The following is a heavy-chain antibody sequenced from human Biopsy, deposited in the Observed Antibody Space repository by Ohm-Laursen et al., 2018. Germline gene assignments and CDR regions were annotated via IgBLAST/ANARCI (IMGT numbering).Heavy chain of an antibody. Sequence: GTLSLTCSVSGGSIISYYWAWLRQPPGKGLEWIGSIYNTETTFYNPSLKSQVTISVDTSTNQFSLKVSSVTAADTALYFCARHPTGFWFDPWGHGTLVTVSS. CDR2: IYNTETT. CDR3: ARHPTGFWFDP. V-gene: IGHV4-39*01. J-gene: IGHJ5*02. CDR1: GGSIISYY.